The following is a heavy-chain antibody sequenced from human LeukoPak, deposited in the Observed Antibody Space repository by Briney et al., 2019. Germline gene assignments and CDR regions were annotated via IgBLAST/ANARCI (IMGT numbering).Heavy chain of an antibody. D-gene: IGHD1-26*01. V-gene: IGHV1-18*01. CDR2: ISAYNGNT. CDR1: GYTFTSYG. J-gene: IGHJ4*02. CDR3: ARDGGTSGSYYRGLDY. Sequence: GASVKVSCKASGYTFTSYGISWVRQAPGQGLEWMGWISAYNGNTNYAQKLQGRVTMTTDTSTSTAYMELRSLRSDDTAAYYCARDGGTSGSYYRGLDYWGQGTLVTVSS.